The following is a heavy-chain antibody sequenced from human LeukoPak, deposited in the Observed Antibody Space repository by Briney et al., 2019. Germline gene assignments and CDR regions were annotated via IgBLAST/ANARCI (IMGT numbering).Heavy chain of an antibody. CDR2: IYYSGST. V-gene: IGHV4-59*08. Sequence: SETLSLTCTVSGGSISSYYWSWIRQPPGKGLEWIGYIYYSGSTNYNPSLKSRVTISVDTSKNQFSLKLSSVTAADTAVYYCARSPGPSTIFGVVTSSHFDYWGQGTLVTVSS. D-gene: IGHD3-3*01. CDR3: ARSPGPSTIFGVVTSSHFDY. J-gene: IGHJ4*02. CDR1: GGSISSYY.